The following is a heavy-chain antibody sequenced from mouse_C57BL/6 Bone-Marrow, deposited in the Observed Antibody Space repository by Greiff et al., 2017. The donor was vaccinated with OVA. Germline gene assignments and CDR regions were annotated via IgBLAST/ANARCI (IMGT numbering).Heavy chain of an antibody. CDR2: ISLKSGNYAS. J-gene: IGHJ3*01. V-gene: IGHV6-3*01. D-gene: IGHD1-1*01. CDR1: GFTFSNYW. Sequence: LQQSGGGLVQPGGSMKLSCVASGFTFSNYWMNWVRQSPEKGLEWVAQISLKSGNYASHHAVSVKGRFTITMNDTNSNVYLQMNNLRAEDTGIYYCTGHYYYGSSCDFFAFWGRGTVITVSA. CDR3: TGHYYYGSSCDFFAF.